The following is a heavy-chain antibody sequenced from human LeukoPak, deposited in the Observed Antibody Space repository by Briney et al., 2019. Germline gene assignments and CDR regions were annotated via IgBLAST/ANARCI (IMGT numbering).Heavy chain of an antibody. CDR1: GHTFTSYG. V-gene: IGHV1-18*04. Sequence: ASVKVSCKASGHTFTSYGISWVRQAPGQGLEWMGWISAYNGNTNYAQKLQGRVTMTTDTSTSTAYMELRSLRSDDTAVYYCARADMRFGTLQAFDIWGQGTMVTVSS. CDR2: ISAYNGNT. D-gene: IGHD3-10*01. CDR3: ARADMRFGTLQAFDI. J-gene: IGHJ3*02.